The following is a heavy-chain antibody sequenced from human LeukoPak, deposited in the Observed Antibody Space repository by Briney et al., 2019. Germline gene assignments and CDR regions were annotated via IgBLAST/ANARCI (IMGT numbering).Heavy chain of an antibody. CDR1: GFTFSSYA. V-gene: IGHV3-23*01. Sequence: PGGSLRLSCAASGFTFSSYAMSWVRQAPGKGLEWVSAISGSGGSTYYADSVKGRFTISRDNSKNTLYLQMNSLRAEDTAVYYCAKAAYYYGSGSLPPFDYWGQGTLVTVSS. J-gene: IGHJ4*02. CDR2: ISGSGGST. CDR3: AKAAYYYGSGSLPPFDY. D-gene: IGHD3-10*01.